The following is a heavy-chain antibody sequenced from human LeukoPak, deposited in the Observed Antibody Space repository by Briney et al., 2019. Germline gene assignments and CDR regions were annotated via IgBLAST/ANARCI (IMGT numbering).Heavy chain of an antibody. CDR3: AKGLRGFDY. D-gene: IGHD5-18*01. CDR2: ISYDGSNY. V-gene: IGHV3-30*04. CDR1: GFTFSTYA. J-gene: IGHJ4*02. Sequence: GRSLRLSCAASGFTFSTYALHWVRQAPGKGLEWVAVISYDGSNYYYADSVKGRFTISRDNSKNTLYLQMNSLRAEDTAVYYCAKGLRGFDYWGQGTLVTVSS.